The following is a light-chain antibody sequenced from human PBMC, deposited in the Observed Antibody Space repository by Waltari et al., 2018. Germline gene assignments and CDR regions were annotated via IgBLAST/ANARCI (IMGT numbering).Light chain of an antibody. CDR3: QHYNSFSHIYT. V-gene: IGKV1-5*01. CDR1: HTITNW. J-gene: IGKJ2*01. CDR2: DAS. Sequence: IQMTQSPSTLSASVGDRVTITCLASHTITNWLAWYQQKPGKAPNVLIYDASTLESGVPSRFSGSGSGTEFTLTINSLQPDDFATYYCQHYNSFSHIYTFGQGTKLEI.